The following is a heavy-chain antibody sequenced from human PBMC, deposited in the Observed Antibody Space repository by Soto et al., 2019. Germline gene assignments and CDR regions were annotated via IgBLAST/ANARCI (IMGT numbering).Heavy chain of an antibody. D-gene: IGHD3-22*01. CDR1: GGSITSSNW. J-gene: IGHJ4*02. V-gene: IGHV4-4*02. CDR3: ARVLGYYYDSSGYGAY. CDR2: IYHSGST. Sequence: SDTLSLTCAVPGGSITSSNWWSVVRQPPGKGLEWIGEIYHSGSTNYNPSLKSRVTISVDKSKNQFSLKLSSVTAADTAVYYCARVLGYYYDSSGYGAYWAQGTLVTVS.